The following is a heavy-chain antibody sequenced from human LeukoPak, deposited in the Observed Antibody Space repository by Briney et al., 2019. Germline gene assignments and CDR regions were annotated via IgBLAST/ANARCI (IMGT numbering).Heavy chain of an antibody. D-gene: IGHD3-22*01. CDR1: GYTFTSYG. Sequence: ASVKVSCKASGYTFTSYGISWVRQAPGQGLEWMGWISAYNGNTNYAQKLQGRFTMTTDTSTSTAYMELRSLRSDDTAVYYCARDGAPNYYDSSGYCNYWGQGTLVTVSS. J-gene: IGHJ4*02. CDR3: ARDGAPNYYDSSGYCNY. CDR2: ISAYNGNT. V-gene: IGHV1-18*01.